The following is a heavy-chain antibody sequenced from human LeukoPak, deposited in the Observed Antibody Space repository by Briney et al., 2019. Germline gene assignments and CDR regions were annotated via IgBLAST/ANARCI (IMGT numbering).Heavy chain of an antibody. V-gene: IGHV4-59*01. CDR3: ARVSLTTVTAHFDY. CDR2: IYYSGST. Sequence: SETLSLTCTVSGGSISSYHWSWIRQPPGKGLEWIGYIYYSGSTNYNPSLKSRVTISVDTSKNQFSLKLSSVTAADTAVYYCARVSLTTVTAHFDYWGQGTLVTVSS. J-gene: IGHJ4*02. D-gene: IGHD4-11*01. CDR1: GGSISSYH.